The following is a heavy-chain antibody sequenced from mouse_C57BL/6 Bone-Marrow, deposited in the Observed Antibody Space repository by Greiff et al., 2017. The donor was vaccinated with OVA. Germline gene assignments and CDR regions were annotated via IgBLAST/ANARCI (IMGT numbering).Heavy chain of an antibody. CDR1: GYAFTNYL. Sequence: QVQLQPSGAELVRPGTSVKVSCKASGYAFTNYLIEWVKQRPGQGLEWIGVINPGSGGTNYNEKFKGKATLTADKSSSTAYMQLSSLTSEDSAVYFCARSVGASYIAYWGQGTPLTVSS. CDR2: INPGSGGT. J-gene: IGHJ2*01. V-gene: IGHV1-54*01. D-gene: IGHD3-3*01. CDR3: ARSVGASYIAY.